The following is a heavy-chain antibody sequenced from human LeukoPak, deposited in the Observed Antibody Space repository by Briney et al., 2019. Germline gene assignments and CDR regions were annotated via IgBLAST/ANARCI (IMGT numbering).Heavy chain of an antibody. Sequence: SQTLSLTCAISGDSVSSNSAAWNWIRQSPSRGLEWLGRTYYRSKWYNDYAVSVKSRITINPDTSKNQFSLQLKSVTPEDTAMYYCAREYELGPTVPTGYFDYWGQGTLVTVSS. CDR3: AREYELGPTVPTGYFDY. CDR2: TYYRSKWYN. D-gene: IGHD4-17*01. CDR1: GDSVSSNSAA. J-gene: IGHJ4*02. V-gene: IGHV6-1*01.